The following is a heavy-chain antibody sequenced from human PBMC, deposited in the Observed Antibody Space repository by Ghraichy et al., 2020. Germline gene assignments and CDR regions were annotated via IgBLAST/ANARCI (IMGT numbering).Heavy chain of an antibody. D-gene: IGHD3-10*01. CDR3: ARGRGRGRITMVRGVSGNTDY. CDR2: MNPNSGNT. J-gene: IGHJ4*02. Sequence: ASVKVSCKASRYPFTSHDIYRERQSTGQGLEWMGWMNPNSGNTGYAQKFQGRVTMTRNTSISTAYMELSSLRSEDTAVYYCARGRGRGRITMVRGVSGNTDYWGQVILVTVST. V-gene: IGHV1-8*01. CDR1: RYPFTSHD.